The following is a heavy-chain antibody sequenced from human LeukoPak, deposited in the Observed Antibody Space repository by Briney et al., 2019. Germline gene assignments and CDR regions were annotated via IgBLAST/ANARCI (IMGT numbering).Heavy chain of an antibody. CDR3: ARGTRLRLGELSLAPFDY. CDR2: IYHSGST. D-gene: IGHD3-16*02. V-gene: IGHV4-38-2*02. CDR1: GYSISSGYY. J-gene: IGHJ4*02. Sequence: SETLSLTCTVSGYSISSGYYWGWIRQPPGKGLEWIGSIYHSGSTYYNPSLKSRVTISVDTSKNQFSLKLSSVTAADTAVYYCARGTRLRLGELSLAPFDYWGQGTLVTVSS.